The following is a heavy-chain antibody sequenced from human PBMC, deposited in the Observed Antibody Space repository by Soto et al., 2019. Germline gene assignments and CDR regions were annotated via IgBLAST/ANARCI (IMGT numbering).Heavy chain of an antibody. D-gene: IGHD2-15*01. V-gene: IGHV1-69*19. J-gene: IGHJ4*02. CDR1: GGTFNTYA. Sequence: QVQLVQSGAEMKKPGSSVKVSCQSSGGTFNTYAMNWVRQAPGQGPEWMGDISPMFGAASYAPKFQGRVTITADESTRTSYMQLSSLTSEDTALYFCAREGQVHSPAFVYWGQGTLVTVSS. CDR2: ISPMFGAA. CDR3: AREGQVHSPAFVY.